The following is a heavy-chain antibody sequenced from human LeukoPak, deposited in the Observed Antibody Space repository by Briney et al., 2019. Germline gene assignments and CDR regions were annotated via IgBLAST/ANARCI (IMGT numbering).Heavy chain of an antibody. CDR3: ARGAFFCSSTSCYPFPFGY. J-gene: IGHJ4*02. D-gene: IGHD2-2*01. V-gene: IGHV4-34*01. Sequence: PSETLSPTCPVYGGSFSGYYWSWIRLPPGKGLGWIGEINHSGSTNYNPSIKSRVIISVDTSKTQFSLKLSSVTAADTALYCCARGAFFCSSTSCYPFPFGYWGQGTLVTVSS. CDR1: GGSFSGYY. CDR2: INHSGST.